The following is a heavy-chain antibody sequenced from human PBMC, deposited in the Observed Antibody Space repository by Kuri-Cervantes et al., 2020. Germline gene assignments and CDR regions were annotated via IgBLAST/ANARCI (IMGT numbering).Heavy chain of an antibody. Sequence: SVKVSCKASGYTFSTYGIAWVRQAPGQGLEWMGWISATNGDTNYAQRLQGRVTMTTDTSASTAYMELSRLRSDDTAVYYCAPLGGVRGVIFDYWGQGTLVTVSS. CDR2: ISATNGDT. D-gene: IGHD3-10*01. CDR1: GYTFSTYG. V-gene: IGHV1-18*01. J-gene: IGHJ4*02. CDR3: APLGGVRGVIFDY.